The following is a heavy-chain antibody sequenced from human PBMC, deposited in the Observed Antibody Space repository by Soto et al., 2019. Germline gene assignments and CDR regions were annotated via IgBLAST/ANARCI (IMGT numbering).Heavy chain of an antibody. V-gene: IGHV3-21*01. CDR3: ARDILTGYYLGPGMDV. CDR1: GFTFSSYS. J-gene: IGHJ6*02. CDR2: ISSSSSYI. D-gene: IGHD3-9*01. Sequence: PGGSLRLSCAASGFTFSSYSMNWVRQAPGKGLEWVSSISSSSSYIYYADSVKGRFTISRDNAKNSLYLQMNSLRAEDTAVYYCARDILTGYYLGPGMDVWGQGTTVTVSS.